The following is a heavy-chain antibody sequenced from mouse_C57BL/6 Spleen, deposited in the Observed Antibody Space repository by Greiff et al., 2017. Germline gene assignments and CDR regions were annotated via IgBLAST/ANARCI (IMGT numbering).Heavy chain of an antibody. CDR2: IDPSDSYT. CDR1: GYTFTSYW. J-gene: IGHJ2*01. D-gene: IGHD1-1*01. V-gene: IGHV1-50*01. CDR3: AGGYCGSSLYY. Sequence: VQLQQPGAELVKPGASVKLSCKASGYTFTSYWMQWVKQRPGQGLEWIGEIDPSDSYTNYNQKFKGKATLTVDTSSSTVYMQLSSLTSEDSAVYYCAGGYCGSSLYYWGQGTTLTVSS.